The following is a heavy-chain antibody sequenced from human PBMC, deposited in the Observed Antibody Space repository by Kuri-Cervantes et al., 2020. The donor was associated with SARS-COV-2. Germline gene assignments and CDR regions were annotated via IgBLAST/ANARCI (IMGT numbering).Heavy chain of an antibody. Sequence: GESLKISCAASGFTFSSYAMHWVRQAPGKGLEWVAVISYDGSNKYYADSVKGRFTISRDNSKNTLYLQMNSLRAEDTAVYYCAVTVTRPPYWGQGTLVTVSS. J-gene: IGHJ4*02. CDR3: AVTVTRPPY. V-gene: IGHV3-30-3*01. CDR2: ISYDGSNK. CDR1: GFTFSSYA. D-gene: IGHD4-17*01.